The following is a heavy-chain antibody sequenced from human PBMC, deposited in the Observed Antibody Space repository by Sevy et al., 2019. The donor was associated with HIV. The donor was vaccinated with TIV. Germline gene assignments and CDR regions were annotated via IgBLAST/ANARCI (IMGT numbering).Heavy chain of an antibody. Sequence: SETLSLTCTVSGASISNYYWSWFRQPAGKGLEWIGRIYSGGNTNYKPSLKSRVTMSVDASKNQFFLNLSSVTAADTAVYYCARASFCSNTSCYDYWGQGSLVTVSS. J-gene: IGHJ4*02. CDR3: ARASFCSNTSCYDY. CDR2: IYSGGNT. V-gene: IGHV4-4*07. D-gene: IGHD2-2*01. CDR1: GASISNYY.